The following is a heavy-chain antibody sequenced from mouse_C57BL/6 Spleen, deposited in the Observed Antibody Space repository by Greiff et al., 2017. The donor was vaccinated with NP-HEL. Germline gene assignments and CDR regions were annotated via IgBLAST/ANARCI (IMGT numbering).Heavy chain of an antibody. CDR2: FYPGSGSI. CDR3: ARHEGLYYSNYFYSFDY. J-gene: IGHJ2*01. V-gene: IGHV1-62-2*01. D-gene: IGHD2-5*01. CDR1: GYTFTEYT. Sequence: QVQLKESGAELVKPGASVKLSCKASGYTFTEYTIHWVKQRSGQGLEWIGWFYPGSGSIKYNEKLKDKVTLTADKSSSTVYMELSRLTSEDSAVYFCARHEGLYYSNYFYSFDYWGQGTTLTVSS.